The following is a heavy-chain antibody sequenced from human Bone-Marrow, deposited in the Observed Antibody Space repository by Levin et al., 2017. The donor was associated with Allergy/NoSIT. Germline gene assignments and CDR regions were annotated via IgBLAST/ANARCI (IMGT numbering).Heavy chain of an antibody. D-gene: IGHD1-26*01. CDR1: DASIESGGYY. Sequence: SETLSLTCSVSDASIESGGYYWSWVRQHSGKGLEWIGYIYYSGGTFYNPSLKSRTSISIDESKRQFSLSLRSVTAADTAVYYCARHVRYRDAPPYFDSWGQGILVTVSS. J-gene: IGHJ4*02. CDR3: ARHVRYRDAPPYFDS. CDR2: IYYSGGT. V-gene: IGHV4-31*03.